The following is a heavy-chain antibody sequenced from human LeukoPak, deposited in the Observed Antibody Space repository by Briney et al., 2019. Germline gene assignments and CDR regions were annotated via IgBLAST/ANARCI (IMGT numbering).Heavy chain of an antibody. D-gene: IGHD4-17*01. CDR3: ARDFTDYGVNYLDL. V-gene: IGHV3-21*01. J-gene: IGHJ5*02. CDR2: ISRSGDYI. Sequence: GGSLRLSCIASGFTFRNYRMNWVRQAPGKGLEWVSSISRSGDYIFYADSLKGRFTISRDNAKNSLYLQMSSLRAEDTALYYCARDFTDYGVNYLDLWGQGTLVTVSS. CDR1: GFTFRNYR.